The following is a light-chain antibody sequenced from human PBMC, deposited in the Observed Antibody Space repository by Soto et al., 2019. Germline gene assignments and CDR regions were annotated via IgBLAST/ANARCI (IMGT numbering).Light chain of an antibody. V-gene: IGKV1-8*01. Sequence: AIRMTQSPSSFSASTVDRVTITCRARQGISSYLAWYQQKPGKAPKLLIYAASTLQSGVPSRFSGSGSGTDFTLTISCLQSEDFATYYCQQYYSYPRTFGQGTKVDIK. J-gene: IGKJ1*01. CDR1: QGISSY. CDR2: AAS. CDR3: QQYYSYPRT.